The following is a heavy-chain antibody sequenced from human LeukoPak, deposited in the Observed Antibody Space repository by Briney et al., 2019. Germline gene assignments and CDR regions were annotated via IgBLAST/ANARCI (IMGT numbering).Heavy chain of an antibody. J-gene: IGHJ4*01. V-gene: IGHV4-59*01. D-gene: IGHD1-26*01. CDR1: GGSITSYY. Sequence: SETLSLTCTVSGGSITSYYYTWIRQPPGKGLEWIGYIYYSGNTNYNPSLKSRVTMSLDMSKNQFSLRLTSVTVADTAVYYCAREDSGTSIDYWGQGTLVTVSS. CDR2: IYYSGNT. CDR3: AREDSGTSIDY.